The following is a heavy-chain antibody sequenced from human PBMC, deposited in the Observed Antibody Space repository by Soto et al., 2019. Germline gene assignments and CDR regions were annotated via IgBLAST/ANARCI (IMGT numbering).Heavy chain of an antibody. J-gene: IGHJ6*02. CDR2: IIPIFGTA. Sequence: SVKVSCKASGGTFSSYAISWVRQAPGQGLEWMGGIIPIFGTANYAQKFQGRVTITADESTSTAYMELSSLRSEDTAAYYCASGGGQQLVHLDYYYYYGMDVWGQGTTVTVSS. CDR3: ASGGGQQLVHLDYYYYYGMDV. V-gene: IGHV1-69*13. D-gene: IGHD6-13*01. CDR1: GGTFSSYA.